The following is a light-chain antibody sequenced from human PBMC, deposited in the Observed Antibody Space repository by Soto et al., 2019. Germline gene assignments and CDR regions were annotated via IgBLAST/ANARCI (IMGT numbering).Light chain of an antibody. CDR2: DVT. CDR1: SSDVGGYNY. J-gene: IGLJ1*01. CDR3: CSYAGSYTYV. V-gene: IGLV2-11*01. Sequence: QSALTQPRSVSGSPGQSVTISCTGTSSDVGGYNYVSWYQQHPGKVPKLMIYDVTKRPSGVPDRFSGTKSGNTASLTISGLRAEDEADYYCCSYAGSYTYVFGTGTKLTVL.